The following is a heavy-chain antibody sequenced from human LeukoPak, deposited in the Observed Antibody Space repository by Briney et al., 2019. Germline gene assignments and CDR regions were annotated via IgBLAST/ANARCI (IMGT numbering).Heavy chain of an antibody. V-gene: IGHV3-30-3*01. CDR2: ISYDGSNK. CDR3: ARDPGWGLRDYYFDY. Sequence: GGSLRLSCAASGFTFSSYAMHWVRQAPGKGLEWVAVISYDGSNKYYADSVKGRFTISRDNSKNTLYLQMNSLRAEDTAVYYCARDPGWGLRDYYFDYWGQGTLVTVSS. CDR1: GFTFSSYA. D-gene: IGHD1-26*01. J-gene: IGHJ4*02.